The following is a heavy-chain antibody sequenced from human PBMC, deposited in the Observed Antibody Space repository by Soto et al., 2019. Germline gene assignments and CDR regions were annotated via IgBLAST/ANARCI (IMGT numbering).Heavy chain of an antibody. CDR3: ATNLPSIVVVPAAMRGAYYYYGMDV. V-gene: IGHV3-23*01. CDR1: GFTFSSYA. D-gene: IGHD2-2*01. J-gene: IGHJ6*02. CDR2: ISGSGGST. Sequence: GGSLRLSCAASGFTFSSYAMSWVRQAPGKGLEWVSAISGSGGSTYYADSVKGRFTISRDNSKNTLYLQMNSLRAEDTAVYYCATNLPSIVVVPAAMRGAYYYYGMDVWGQGTTVTVSS.